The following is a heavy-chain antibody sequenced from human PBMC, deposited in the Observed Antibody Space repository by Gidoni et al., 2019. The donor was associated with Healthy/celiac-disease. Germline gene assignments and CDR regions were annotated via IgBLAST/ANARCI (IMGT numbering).Heavy chain of an antibody. CDR1: GFTFSSYS. CDR3: ARRAIAVAGTDLDY. J-gene: IGHJ4*02. Sequence: EVQLVESGGGLVQPGGSLRLSCAASGFTFSSYSMTWVRQAPGKGLEWVSYISSSSSTIYYADSVKGRFTISRDNAKNSLYLQMNSLRDEDTAVYYCARRAIAVAGTDLDYWGQGTLVTVSS. D-gene: IGHD6-19*01. CDR2: ISSSSSTI. V-gene: IGHV3-48*02.